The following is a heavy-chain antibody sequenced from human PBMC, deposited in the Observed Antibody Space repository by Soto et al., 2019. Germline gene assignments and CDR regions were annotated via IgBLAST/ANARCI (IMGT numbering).Heavy chain of an antibody. CDR2: IGTAGDT. Sequence: GVLRLSCAASGFTFSSYDMHWVRQATGKGLEWVSAIGTAGDTYYPGSVKGRFTISRENAKNSLYLQMNSLRAEDTAVYYCARSSYWNYVWAFDIWGQGTMVTVSS. CDR1: GFTFSSYD. D-gene: IGHD1-7*01. V-gene: IGHV3-13*01. J-gene: IGHJ3*02. CDR3: ARSSYWNYVWAFDI.